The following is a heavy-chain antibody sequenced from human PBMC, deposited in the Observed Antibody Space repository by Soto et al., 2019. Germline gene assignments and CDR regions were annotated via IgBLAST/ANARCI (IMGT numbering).Heavy chain of an antibody. Sequence: PGGSLRLSCAASGFTFGGYGMSWVRQAPGKGLEWVSSITESGSSTYYADSVKGRFTISRDNSKNTLYLQLNSLRAEDTAVYYSAKRVEYSSSTHYFDSWGLGTLVTVSS. V-gene: IGHV3-23*01. J-gene: IGHJ4*02. CDR2: ITESGSST. CDR1: GFTFGGYG. CDR3: AKRVEYSSSTHYFDS. D-gene: IGHD6-6*01.